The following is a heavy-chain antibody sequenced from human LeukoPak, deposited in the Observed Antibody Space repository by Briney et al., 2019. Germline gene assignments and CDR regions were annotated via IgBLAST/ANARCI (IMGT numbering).Heavy chain of an antibody. Sequence: GESLKISCKGAGYSFTTYWIGWVRQMSGKGLEWMGIIYPGDSDTRYSPSFQGQVTISADKSIGTAYLQWSSLKASDTAMYYCARFPTDSSTLFDYWGQGTLVTVSS. D-gene: IGHD6-13*01. V-gene: IGHV5-51*01. CDR1: GYSFTTYW. J-gene: IGHJ4*02. CDR2: IYPGDSDT. CDR3: ARFPTDSSTLFDY.